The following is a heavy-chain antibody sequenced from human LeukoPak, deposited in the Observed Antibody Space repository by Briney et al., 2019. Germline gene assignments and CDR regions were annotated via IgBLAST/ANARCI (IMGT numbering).Heavy chain of an antibody. V-gene: IGHV3-33*01. CDR2: IWYDGSNK. D-gene: IGHD6-13*01. CDR1: GFTFSSYG. J-gene: IGHJ3*02. CDR3: SRGGRLAGNAFDI. Sequence: PGGSLRLSCAASGFTFSSYGMHWVRQAPGKGLEWVAVIWYDGSNKYYADSVKGRFTISRDNSKNTLYLQMNSLRAGDTAVYYCSRGGRLAGNAFDIWGQGTMVTVSS.